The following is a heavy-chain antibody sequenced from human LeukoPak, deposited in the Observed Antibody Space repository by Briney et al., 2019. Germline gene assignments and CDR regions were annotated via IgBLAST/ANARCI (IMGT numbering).Heavy chain of an antibody. Sequence: SETLSLTCTVSGYSISSGYYWGWIRQPPGKGLEWIGSIYHSGSTYYNPSLKSRVTISVDTSKNQFSLKLSSVTAADTAVYYCARWAFYYDSSGWEDYWGQGTLVTVSS. D-gene: IGHD3-22*01. CDR1: GYSISSGYY. CDR3: ARWAFYYDSSGWEDY. J-gene: IGHJ4*02. V-gene: IGHV4-38-2*02. CDR2: IYHSGST.